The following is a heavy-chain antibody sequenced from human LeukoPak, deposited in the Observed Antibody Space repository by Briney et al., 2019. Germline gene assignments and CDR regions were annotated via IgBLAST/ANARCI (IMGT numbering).Heavy chain of an antibody. CDR3: ARCFDI. Sequence: GGSLRLSCVASGFTFSSYCMSWVRQAPGKGLEWVANIQAGSDKYYVDSVKGRFTISRDNAKNSLYLQMNSLRAEDTAVYYCARCFDIWGQGTMVTVSS. V-gene: IGHV3-7*05. CDR2: IQAGSDK. CDR1: GFTFSSYC. J-gene: IGHJ3*02.